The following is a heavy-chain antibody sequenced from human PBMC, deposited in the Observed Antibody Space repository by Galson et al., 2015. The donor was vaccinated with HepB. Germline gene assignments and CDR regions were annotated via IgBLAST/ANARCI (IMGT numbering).Heavy chain of an antibody. CDR2: FDPEDGET. V-gene: IGHV1-24*01. Sequence: SVKVSCKVSGYTLTELSMHWVRQAPGKGLEWMGGFDPEDGETIYAQKFQGRVTMTEDTSTDTAYMELSSLRSEDTAVYYCATGRYSSGWYLLDYWGQGTLVTVSS. D-gene: IGHD6-19*01. J-gene: IGHJ4*02. CDR3: ATGRYSSGWYLLDY. CDR1: GYTLTELS.